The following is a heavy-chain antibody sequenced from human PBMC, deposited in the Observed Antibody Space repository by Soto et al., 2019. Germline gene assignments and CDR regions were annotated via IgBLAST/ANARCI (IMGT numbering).Heavy chain of an antibody. D-gene: IGHD5-12*01. J-gene: IGHJ6*03. CDR2: IYYSGST. CDR3: ARHGVATSGIYFYYYYMDV. V-gene: IGHV4-39*01. CDR1: GGSISSSSYY. Sequence: SETLSLTCTVSGGSISSSSYYWGWIRQPPGKGLEWIGSIYYSGSTYYNPSLKSRVTISVDTSKNQFSLKLSSVTAAETAVYYCARHGVATSGIYFYYYYMDVWGKGTTVTVSS.